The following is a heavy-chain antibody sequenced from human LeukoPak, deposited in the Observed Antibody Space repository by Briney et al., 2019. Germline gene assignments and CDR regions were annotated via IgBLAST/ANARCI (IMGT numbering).Heavy chain of an antibody. CDR1: GFTFSSYA. D-gene: IGHD2-15*01. V-gene: IGHV3-23*01. Sequence: PGGSLRLSCAASGFTFSSYAMSWVRQAPGKGLEWVSAISGSGGSTYYADSVKGRFTISRDNSKSTLYLQMNSLRAEDTAVYYCAKGDCSGGSCSSYYYYYGMDVWGQGTTVTVSS. J-gene: IGHJ6*02. CDR2: ISGSGGST. CDR3: AKGDCSGGSCSSYYYYYGMDV.